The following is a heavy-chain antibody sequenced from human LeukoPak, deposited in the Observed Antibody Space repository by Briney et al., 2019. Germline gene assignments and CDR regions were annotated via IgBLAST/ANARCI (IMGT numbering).Heavy chain of an antibody. CDR3: ARNGGAVTTEDYYMDV. V-gene: IGHV1-18*01. CDR2: ISAYNVNT. J-gene: IGHJ6*03. CDR1: GYTFTSYG. Sequence: GASVKVSCKASGYTFTSYGINWVRQAPGQGLEWRGWISAYNVNTNYAQKFQGRVTMTTDTSTSTAYMELRSLRSDDTAVYYCARNGGAVTTEDYYMDVWGKGTTVTVSS. D-gene: IGHD4-17*01.